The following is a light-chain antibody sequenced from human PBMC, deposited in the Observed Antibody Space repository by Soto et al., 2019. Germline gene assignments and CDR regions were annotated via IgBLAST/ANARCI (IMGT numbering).Light chain of an antibody. CDR1: ISNIGDNS. CDR3: GAWDRSLSVYV. V-gene: IGLV1-51*01. J-gene: IGLJ1*01. Sequence: QSALTQPPSVSAAPGQEVTTSCSGSISNIGDNSVSWYQQLPGTAPKLLLYDSNKRPSGIPARFSGSKSGTSATLGITGLQTGDEADYYCGAWDRSLSVYVFGSGTKVTVL. CDR2: DSN.